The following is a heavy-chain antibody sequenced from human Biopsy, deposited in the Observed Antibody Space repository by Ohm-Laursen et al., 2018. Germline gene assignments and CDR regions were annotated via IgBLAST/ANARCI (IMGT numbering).Heavy chain of an antibody. V-gene: IGHV1-18*01. J-gene: IGHJ6*02. CDR1: GYTFTSYG. D-gene: IGHD1-1*01. Sequence: ASVTVSCKASGYTFTSYGISWVRQAPGPGLEWMGWINTENGNTIYAQNLQGRVTMTADTSTSTAYMEVTSLRSDDTAVYYCARAKLEPVYYYYGMDVWGQGTTVTVSS. CDR3: ARAKLEPVYYYYGMDV. CDR2: INTENGNT.